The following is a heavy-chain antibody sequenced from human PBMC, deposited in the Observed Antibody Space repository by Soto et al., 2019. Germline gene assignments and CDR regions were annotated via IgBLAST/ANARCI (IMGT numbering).Heavy chain of an antibody. CDR1: GFILSDCA. D-gene: IGHD7-27*01. Sequence: GQLVESGGCFVQPGGSLRLSCETSGFILSDCAMNWVRQAPGTGLEWVSYISSSSSVIDYADSVKGRFTVSRDNARNSLYLQMNSLRAEDTAVYYCARDLSWGSNWYYYMDVWGKGTTVTVSS. CDR3: ARDLSWGSNWYYYMDV. CDR2: ISSSSSVI. V-gene: IGHV3-48*01. J-gene: IGHJ6*03.